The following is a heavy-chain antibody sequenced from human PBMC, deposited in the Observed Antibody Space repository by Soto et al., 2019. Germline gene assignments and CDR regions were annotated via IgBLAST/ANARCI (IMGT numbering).Heavy chain of an antibody. CDR2: ISGSGGST. CDR3: AKPSGPYYDFWSGFEDLPFDY. Sequence: LRLSCAASGFTFSSYAMSWVRQAPGKGLEWVSAISGSGGSTYYADSVKGRFTISRDNSKNTLYLQMNSLRAEDTAVYYCAKPSGPYYDFWSGFEDLPFDYWGQGTLVT. J-gene: IGHJ4*02. V-gene: IGHV3-23*01. D-gene: IGHD3-3*01. CDR1: GFTFSSYA.